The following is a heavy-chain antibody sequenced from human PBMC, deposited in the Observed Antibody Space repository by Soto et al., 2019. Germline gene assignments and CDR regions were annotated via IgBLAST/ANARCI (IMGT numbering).Heavy chain of an antibody. V-gene: IGHV5-51*01. CDR2: IYPGDSDT. CDR1: GYSFTSYW. Sequence: PGESLKISCKGSGYSFTSYWIGWVRQMPGKGLEWMGIIYPGDSDTRYSPSFQGQVTISADKSISTAYLQWSSLKASDTAMYYCARKATPYSSGWSGHFDYWGQGTLVTVSS. J-gene: IGHJ4*02. D-gene: IGHD6-19*01. CDR3: ARKATPYSSGWSGHFDY.